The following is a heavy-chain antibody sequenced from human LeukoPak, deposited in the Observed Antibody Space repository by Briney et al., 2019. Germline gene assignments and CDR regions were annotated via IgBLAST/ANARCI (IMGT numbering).Heavy chain of an antibody. J-gene: IGHJ4*02. D-gene: IGHD3-22*01. Sequence: GASVKLSCKASGYTFTTYGISWGRQAPGQGLEWMGWISAYNGNTNYAQKLQRRVTMTTDTSTSTAYMELRSLRSDDTAVYYCARVPYYDSSGYYTGRFLDYWGQGTLVTVSS. CDR1: GYTFTTYG. CDR3: ARVPYYDSSGYYTGRFLDY. V-gene: IGHV1-18*01. CDR2: ISAYNGNT.